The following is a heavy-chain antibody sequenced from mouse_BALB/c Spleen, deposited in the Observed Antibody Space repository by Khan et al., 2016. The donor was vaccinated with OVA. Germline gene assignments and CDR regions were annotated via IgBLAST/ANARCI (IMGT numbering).Heavy chain of an antibody. CDR3: ARGDWDYFDF. CDR2: IWGDGST. D-gene: IGHD2-13*01. CDR1: GFSLTDYG. J-gene: IGHJ2*01. V-gene: IGHV2-6-7*01. Sequence: VQLVESGPGLVAPSQSLSITCTVSGFSLTDYGGNWVRQPPGKGLEWLGLIWGDGSTDYNSALKSRLSISKDNSKSQVFLKMNSLQTDDTARYFCARGDWDYFDFWGQGTTLTVSS.